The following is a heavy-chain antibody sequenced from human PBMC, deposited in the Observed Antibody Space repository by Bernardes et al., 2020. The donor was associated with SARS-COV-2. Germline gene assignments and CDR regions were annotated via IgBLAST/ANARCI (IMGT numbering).Heavy chain of an antibody. J-gene: IGHJ4*02. CDR1: GFTFSSYS. Sequence: GGSLRLSCAASGFTFSSYSMNWVRQAPGKGLEWVSSISSSSSYIYYADSVKGRFTISRDNAKNSLYLQMNSLRAEDTAVYYCARDGWRTVQLERKTSGYYFDYWGQGTLVTVSS. D-gene: IGHD1-1*01. CDR3: ARDGWRTVQLERKTSGYYFDY. V-gene: IGHV3-21*01. CDR2: ISSSSSYI.